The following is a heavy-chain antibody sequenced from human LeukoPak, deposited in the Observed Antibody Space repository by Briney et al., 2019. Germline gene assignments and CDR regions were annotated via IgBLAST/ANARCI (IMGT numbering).Heavy chain of an antibody. CDR1: GFTFSTYW. CDR2: IRQDGGAK. J-gene: IGHJ4*02. Sequence: GGSLRLSCAVSGFTFSTYWMSWVRQAPGKGLEWVANIRQDGGAKYYVDSVRGRFTISRDNAKNSLYLQMNSLRAEDTGVYYCAKADPTYYYGSGSYWASPFDYWGQGTLVTVSS. D-gene: IGHD3-10*01. V-gene: IGHV3-7*01. CDR3: AKADPTYYYGSGSYWASPFDY.